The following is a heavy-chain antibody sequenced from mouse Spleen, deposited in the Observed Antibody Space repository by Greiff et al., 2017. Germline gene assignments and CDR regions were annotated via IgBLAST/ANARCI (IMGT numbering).Heavy chain of an antibody. J-gene: IGHJ3*01. Sequence: VKLQESGAELVKPGASVKISCKASGYAFSSYWMNWVKQRPGKGLEWIGQIYPGDGDTNYNGKFKGKATLTADKSSSTAYMQLSSLTSEDSAVYFCARDSNSGWFAYWGQGTLVTVSA. D-gene: IGHD2-5*01. V-gene: IGHV1-80*01. CDR3: ARDSNSGWFAY. CDR1: GYAFSSYW. CDR2: IYPGDGDT.